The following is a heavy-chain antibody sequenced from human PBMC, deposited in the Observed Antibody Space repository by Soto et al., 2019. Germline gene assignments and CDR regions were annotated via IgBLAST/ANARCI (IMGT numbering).Heavy chain of an antibody. J-gene: IGHJ6*02. Sequence: GGSLRLSCAAAGFTFRSYGLSWVRQAPGKGLEWVSSFRGSGGNTYYADSVRGRFTISRDDSANTLYLQMNSLRTEDTAVYYCAKDRLVAFFYGMDVWGQGTTVTVSS. V-gene: IGHV3-23*01. CDR3: AKDRLVAFFYGMDV. D-gene: IGHD6-19*01. CDR1: GFTFRSYG. CDR2: FRGSGGNT.